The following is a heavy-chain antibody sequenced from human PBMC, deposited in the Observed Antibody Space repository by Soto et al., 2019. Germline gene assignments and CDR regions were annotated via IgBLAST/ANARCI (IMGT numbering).Heavy chain of an antibody. Sequence: QVQLVESGGGVVQPGRSLRLSCAASGFTFSSYGMHWVRQAPGKGLEWVAVIWPDGSDNYYADSVKGRFTISSNNSRNTLSLQMNGLGADGTAVNYCARARRGGNYAMDVWGQGTTVTVSS. J-gene: IGHJ6*02. CDR3: ARARRGGNYAMDV. V-gene: IGHV3-33*01. CDR1: GFTFSSYG. CDR2: IWPDGSDN. D-gene: IGHD3-3*01.